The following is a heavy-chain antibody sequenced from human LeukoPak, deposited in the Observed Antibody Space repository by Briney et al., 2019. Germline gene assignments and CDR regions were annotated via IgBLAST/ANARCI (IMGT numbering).Heavy chain of an antibody. CDR3: ARVIAAAGKYFDY. J-gene: IGHJ4*02. CDR2: IYPGDSDT. D-gene: IGHD6-13*01. CDR1: GYSFTSYW. V-gene: IGHV5-51*01. Sequence: GESLQISCKGSGYSFTSYWIGWVRQMPGKGLEWMGIIYPGDSDTRYSPSFQGQVTISADKSISTAYLQWSSLKASDTAMYYCARVIAAAGKYFDYWGQGTLVTVSS.